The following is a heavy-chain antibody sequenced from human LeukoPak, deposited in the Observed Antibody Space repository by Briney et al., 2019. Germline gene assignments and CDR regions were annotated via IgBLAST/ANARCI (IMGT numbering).Heavy chain of an antibody. D-gene: IGHD4-17*01. Sequence: VASVKVSCKASGYTFTGYYMHWVRQAPGQGLEWMGWINPNSGGTNYAQKFQGRVTMTRDTSISTAYMDLSRLRSDDTAVYYCASDYGDYVSPNWFDPWGQGTLVTVSS. CDR2: INPNSGGT. CDR1: GYTFTGYY. J-gene: IGHJ5*02. CDR3: ASDYGDYVSPNWFDP. V-gene: IGHV1-2*02.